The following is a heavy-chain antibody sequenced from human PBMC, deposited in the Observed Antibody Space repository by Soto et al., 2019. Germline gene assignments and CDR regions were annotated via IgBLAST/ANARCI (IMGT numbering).Heavy chain of an antibody. CDR1: QYTFTNFY. V-gene: IGHV1-2*02. J-gene: IGHJ4*02. CDR3: ATSSDWSPLLDH. Sequence: GASVKVSCKASQYTFTNFYLHWVRQAPGQRPEWMGWINNGGGTIYAQRFQGRLTMTRDTSITTAYMELSRLTSDDTAFYYCATSSDWSPLLDHWGQGTLVTVSS. D-gene: IGHD6-19*01. CDR2: INNGGGT.